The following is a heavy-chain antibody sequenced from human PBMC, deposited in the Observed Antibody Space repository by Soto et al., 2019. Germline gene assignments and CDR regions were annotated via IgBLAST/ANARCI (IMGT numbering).Heavy chain of an antibody. CDR2: ISSSSSTI. CDR3: ARDPPATRGAFAI. J-gene: IGHJ3*02. CDR1: GFTFSSYS. D-gene: IGHD3-10*01. V-gene: IGHV3-48*01. Sequence: EVQLVESGGGLVQPGGSLRLSCAASGFTFSSYSMNWVRQAPGKGLEWVSYISSSSSTIYSADSVKGRFTISRDNAKNSLNLQMNSLRAEDTAVYYCARDPPATRGAFAIWGQGTMVTVSS.